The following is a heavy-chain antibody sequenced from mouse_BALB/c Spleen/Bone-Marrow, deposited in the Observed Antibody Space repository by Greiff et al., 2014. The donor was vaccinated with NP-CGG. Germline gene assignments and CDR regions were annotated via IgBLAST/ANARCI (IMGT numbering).Heavy chain of an antibody. J-gene: IGHJ1*01. CDR2: IYPSSGYT. V-gene: IGHV1-4*01. D-gene: IGHD2-14*01. CDR3: ARYRYDWYFDV. Sequence: QVQLQQSGAELARPGASVKMSCKASGYTFTSYTMHWVKQRPGQGLEWIGYIYPSSGYTNYNQKFKDKATLTADKSSSTAYMQLSSLTSEDSAVYYCARYRYDWYFDVWGAGTTVTVSS. CDR1: GYTFTSYT.